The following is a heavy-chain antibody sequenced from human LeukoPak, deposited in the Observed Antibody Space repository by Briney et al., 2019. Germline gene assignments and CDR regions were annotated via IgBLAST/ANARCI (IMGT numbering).Heavy chain of an antibody. CDR1: GFTVSSNY. CDR2: IYSGGST. D-gene: IGHD3-22*01. V-gene: IGHV3-53*01. J-gene: IGHJ4*02. CDR3: ARGIDSSGFELIDY. Sequence: IQPGGSLRLSCAASGFTVSSNYMSWVRQAPGKGLEWVSVIYSGGSTYYADSVKGRFTISRDNSKNTLYLQMNSLRAEDTAVYYCARGIDSSGFELIDYWGQGTLVTVSS.